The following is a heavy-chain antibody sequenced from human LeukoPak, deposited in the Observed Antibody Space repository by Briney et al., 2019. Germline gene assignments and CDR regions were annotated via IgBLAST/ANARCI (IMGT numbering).Heavy chain of an antibody. CDR3: ARGGGARPDF. D-gene: IGHD1-26*01. J-gene: IGHJ4*02. V-gene: IGHV3-23*01. Sequence: GGSLRLSCAASGFTFSNHGMNWVRQAPGKGLEWLSGVSPPGGGTYYADSVKGRFTISRDNSKNTLYLQMNSLRVEDTAVYYCARGGGARPDFWGQGTLVTVSS. CDR2: VSPPGGGT. CDR1: GFTFSNHG.